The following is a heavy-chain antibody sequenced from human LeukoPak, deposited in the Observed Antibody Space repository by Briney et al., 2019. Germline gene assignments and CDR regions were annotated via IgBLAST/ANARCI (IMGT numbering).Heavy chain of an antibody. V-gene: IGHV1-8*01. CDR3: ARDKRGSGSYGGVY. J-gene: IGHJ4*02. Sequence: ASVKVSCKASGYTFTSYDINWVRQATGQGLEWMGWMNPNSGNTGYAQKFQGRVTMTRDTSISTAYMELSRLRSDDTAVYYCARDKRGSGSYGGVYWGQGTLVTVSS. D-gene: IGHD1-26*01. CDR2: MNPNSGNT. CDR1: GYTFTSYD.